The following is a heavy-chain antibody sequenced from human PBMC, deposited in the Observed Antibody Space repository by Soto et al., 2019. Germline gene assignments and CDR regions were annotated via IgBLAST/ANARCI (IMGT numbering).Heavy chain of an antibody. V-gene: IGHV1-69*02. D-gene: IGHD4-17*01. J-gene: IGHJ5*02. CDR2: IIPILGIA. CDR3: ARGLDGGWFDP. CDR1: GGTFSSYT. Sequence: QVQLVQSGAEVKKPGSSVKVSCKASGGTFSSYTISWVRQAPGQGLEWMGRIIPILGIANYAQKFQGRVTITADKSTSTEYMELSSLRSEDTAVYYCARGLDGGWFDPWGQGTLVTVSS.